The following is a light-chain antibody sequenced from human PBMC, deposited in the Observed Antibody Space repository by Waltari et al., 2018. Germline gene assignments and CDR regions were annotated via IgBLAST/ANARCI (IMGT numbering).Light chain of an antibody. CDR2: WAS. Sequence: DIVMTQSPDSLAVSLGGRATLPSKSSQSVLYSSNNKNYLAWYQQKPGQPPKLLIYWASTRESGVPDRFSGSGSGTDFTLTISSLQAEDVAVYYCQQYYSTPLTFGGGTKVEIK. J-gene: IGKJ4*01. CDR3: QQYYSTPLT. V-gene: IGKV4-1*01. CDR1: QSVLYSSNNKNY.